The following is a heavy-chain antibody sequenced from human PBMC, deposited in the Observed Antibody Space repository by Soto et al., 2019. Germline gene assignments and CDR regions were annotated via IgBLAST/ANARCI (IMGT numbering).Heavy chain of an antibody. CDR1: GYTFTSYG. D-gene: IGHD6-13*01. CDR3: ARDVIAAAGNWFDP. CDR2: ISAYNGNT. J-gene: IGHJ5*02. Sequence: ASVKVSCKASGYTFTSYGIRWVRQAPGHGLEWMGWISAYNGNTNYAQKLPGRVTMTTDTSTSTAYMELRSLRSDDTAVYYCARDVIAAAGNWFDPWGQGTLVTVSS. V-gene: IGHV1-18*01.